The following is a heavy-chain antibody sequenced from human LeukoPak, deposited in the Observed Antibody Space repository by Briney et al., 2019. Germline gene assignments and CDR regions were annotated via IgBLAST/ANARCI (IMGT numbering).Heavy chain of an antibody. V-gene: IGHV1-8*03. Sequence: ASVKVSCKASGYTFTTYDINWVRQATGQGLEWMGWMNPNSGNTGYAQKFQGRVTITTDESTSTAYMELSSLRSEDTAVYYCARDDFWSGRDYWGQGTLVTVSS. CDR2: MNPNSGNT. CDR3: ARDDFWSGRDY. D-gene: IGHD3-3*01. CDR1: GYTFTTYD. J-gene: IGHJ4*02.